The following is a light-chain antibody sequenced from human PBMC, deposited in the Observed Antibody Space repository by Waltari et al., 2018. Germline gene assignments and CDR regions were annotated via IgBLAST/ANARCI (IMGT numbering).Light chain of an antibody. V-gene: IGKV4-1*01. CDR3: QQYYSPPWT. Sequence: DIVMTQSPDSLAVSLGERATINCRSSESVLHNINNQNYLAWYQQKEGQPPKLLIYWTSTRQSGVPDRFSGSWSGTDFTLTINSLQTEDVAVYYCQQYYSPPWTFGQGTKVEV. CDR2: WTS. CDR1: ESVLHNINNQNY. J-gene: IGKJ1*01.